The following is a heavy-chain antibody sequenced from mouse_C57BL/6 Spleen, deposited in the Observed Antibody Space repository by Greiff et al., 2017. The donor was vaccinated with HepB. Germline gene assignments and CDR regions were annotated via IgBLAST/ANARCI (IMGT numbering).Heavy chain of an antibody. D-gene: IGHD1-1*01. V-gene: IGHV1-82*01. Sequence: LVKPGASVKISCKASGYAFSSSWMNWVKQRPGKGLEWIGRIYPGDGDTNYNGKFKGKATLTADKSSSTAYMQLSSLTSEDSAVYFCARNGFITTPFAYWGQGTLVTVSA. J-gene: IGHJ3*01. CDR2: IYPGDGDT. CDR1: GYAFSSSW. CDR3: ARNGFITTPFAY.